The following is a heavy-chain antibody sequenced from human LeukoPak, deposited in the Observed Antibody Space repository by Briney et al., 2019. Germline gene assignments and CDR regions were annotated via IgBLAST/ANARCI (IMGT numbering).Heavy chain of an antibody. CDR3: AKGVTTTVTTYFDY. V-gene: IGHV3-30*18. CDR2: ISYDGSNK. D-gene: IGHD4-17*01. Sequence: GGSLRLSCAASGFTFSSYGMHWVLQAPGKGLEWVAVISYDGSNKYYADSVKGRFTISRDNSKNTLYLQMNSLRAEDTAVYYCAKGVTTTVTTYFDYWGQGTLVTVSS. J-gene: IGHJ4*02. CDR1: GFTFSSYG.